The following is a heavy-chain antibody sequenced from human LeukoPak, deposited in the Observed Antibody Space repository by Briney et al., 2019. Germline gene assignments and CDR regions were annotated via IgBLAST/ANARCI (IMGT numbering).Heavy chain of an antibody. CDR1: GVTFSSYA. CDR2: IIPIVGTA. J-gene: IGHJ1*01. D-gene: IGHD6-13*01. CDR3: ARSIAAAGRGGTECFQH. Sequence: SLKLSCTASGVTFSSYAISWVRQAPGQGLEWVGGIIPIVGTANYAQSLKGRVTITADESTSTVYMQMSSLRSEDTAGYYCARSIAAAGRGGTECFQHWGQGTLVTVSS. V-gene: IGHV1-69*13.